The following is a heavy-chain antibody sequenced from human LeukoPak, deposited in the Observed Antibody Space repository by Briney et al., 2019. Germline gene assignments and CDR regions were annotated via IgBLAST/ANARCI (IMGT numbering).Heavy chain of an antibody. D-gene: IGHD3-22*01. CDR3: AGSGNYRDFDY. CDR1: AFTFSTYS. Sequence: GGSLRLSCAASAFTFSTYSMHWVRQAPGKGLEWVAAISYDGPNKNYADSVKGRFTISRDNAKNSLYLQMNSLRAEDTALYYCAGSGNYRDFDYWGQGTLVTVSS. J-gene: IGHJ4*02. CDR2: ISYDGPNK. V-gene: IGHV3-30*04.